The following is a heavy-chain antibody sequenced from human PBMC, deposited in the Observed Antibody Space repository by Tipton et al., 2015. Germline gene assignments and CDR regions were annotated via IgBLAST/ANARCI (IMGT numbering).Heavy chain of an antibody. CDR2: ISAYNGNT. V-gene: IGHV1-18*01. CDR1: GYTFTSYG. Sequence: QSGPEVKKPGASVKVSCKASGYTFTSYGISWVRQAPGQGLEWMGWISAYNGNTNYAQKLQGRVTMTTDTSTSTAYMELRSLRSDDTAVYYCAQDRNESHLDTRGYLEEYFHHWGQGALVTVSS. D-gene: IGHD1-1*01. J-gene: IGHJ1*01. CDR3: AQDRNESHLDTRGYLEEYFHH.